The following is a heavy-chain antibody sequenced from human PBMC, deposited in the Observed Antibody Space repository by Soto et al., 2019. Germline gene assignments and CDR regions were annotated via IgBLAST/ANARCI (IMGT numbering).Heavy chain of an antibody. CDR2: INPNSGDA. V-gene: IGHV1-69*01. CDR3: QRMSTLGSCTGFDS. D-gene: IGHD3-10*02. J-gene: IGHJ5*01. Sequence: VRQATGQGLEWVGGINPNSGDATYAQKFQGRVTITADESTSTAYMELSSLRVEDTAVYFCQRMSTLGSCTGFDSWLQGTL.